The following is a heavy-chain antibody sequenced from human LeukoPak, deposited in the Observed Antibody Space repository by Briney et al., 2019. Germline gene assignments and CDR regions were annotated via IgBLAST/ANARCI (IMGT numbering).Heavy chain of an antibody. CDR1: GFTFSSYA. CDR2: ISGSGGST. J-gene: IGHJ4*02. D-gene: IGHD3-3*01. V-gene: IGHV3-23*01. CDR3: AARITIFGVVIRGYFDY. Sequence: GGSLRLSCAASGFTFSSYAMSWVRQAPGKGLEWVSAISGSGGSTYYADSVKGRFTISRDNSKNTLYLQMNSLRAEDTAVYYCAARITIFGVVIRGYFDYWGQGTLVTVSS.